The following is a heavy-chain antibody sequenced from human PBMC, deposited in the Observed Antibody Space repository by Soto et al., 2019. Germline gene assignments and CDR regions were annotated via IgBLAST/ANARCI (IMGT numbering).Heavy chain of an antibody. V-gene: IGHV4-31*03. CDR1: GGSISSGGYY. Sequence: QVQLQESGPGLVKPSQTLSLTCTVSGGSISSGGYYWGRIRQHPGKGLEWIGYIYYSGSTYYNPSLKSRVTISVDTSKNQFSLKLSSVTAADTAVYYCARGGGYDLSGGMDVWGQGTTVTVSS. CDR3: ARGGGYDLSGGMDV. D-gene: IGHD5-12*01. CDR2: IYYSGST. J-gene: IGHJ6*02.